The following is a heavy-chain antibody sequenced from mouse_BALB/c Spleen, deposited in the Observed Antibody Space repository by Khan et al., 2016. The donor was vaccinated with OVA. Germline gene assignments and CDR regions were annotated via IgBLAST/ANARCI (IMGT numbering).Heavy chain of an antibody. V-gene: IGHV3-2*02. CDR2: ISYRGNT. CDR3: ARIQGGDFDY. D-gene: IGHD3-2*02. CDR1: GYSITSDYA. Sequence: VQLKESGPGLVKPSQSLSLTCTVTGYSITSDYAWNWIRQFPGNKLEWMGYISYRGNTKYNPSLKSRISITRDTSKNQFFLQLNFVTIEDTATYYCARIQGGDFDYWGQGTTLTVSS. J-gene: IGHJ2*01.